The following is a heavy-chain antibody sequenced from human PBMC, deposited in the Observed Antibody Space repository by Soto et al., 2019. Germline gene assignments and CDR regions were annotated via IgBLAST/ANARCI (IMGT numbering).Heavy chain of an antibody. CDR2: IKQDGSEK. D-gene: IGHD2-15*01. V-gene: IGHV3-7*01. J-gene: IGHJ6*02. Sequence: GGSLRLSCAASGFTFSSYWMSWVRQAPGKGLEWVANIKQDGSEKYYVDSVKGRFTISRDNAKNSLYLQMNSLRAEDTAVYYCAREGCSGGSCYYYYGMDVWGQGTTVTVSS. CDR3: AREGCSGGSCYYYYGMDV. CDR1: GFTFSSYW.